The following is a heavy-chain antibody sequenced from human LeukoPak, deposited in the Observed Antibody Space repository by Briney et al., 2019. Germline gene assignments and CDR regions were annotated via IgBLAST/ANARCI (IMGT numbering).Heavy chain of an antibody. CDR3: ARESGAFSPFGF. J-gene: IGHJ4*02. V-gene: IGHV4-4*02. CDR1: GGSILTTNW. CDR2: VHLSGTS. D-gene: IGHD1-26*01. Sequence: SGTLSLTCAVSGGSILTTNWWSWVRQPPGKGLEWIGEVHLSGTSNYNPSLKSRVSMSIDKSKNQLSLKLTSVTAADTAVYYCARESGAFSPFGFWGQGTLVTVSS.